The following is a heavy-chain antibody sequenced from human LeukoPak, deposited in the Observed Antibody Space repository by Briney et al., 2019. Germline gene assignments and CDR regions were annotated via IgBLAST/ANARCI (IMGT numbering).Heavy chain of an antibody. Sequence: SETLSLTCTVSGGSISSYYWSWIRQPPGKGLEWIGYIYYSGSTNYNPSLKSRVTISVDTSKNQFSLKLSSVTAADTAVYYCASHQSGGIVVVPAAREVYYGMDVWGQGTTVTVSS. V-gene: IGHV4-59*08. J-gene: IGHJ6*02. CDR2: IYYSGST. CDR1: GGSISSYY. D-gene: IGHD2-2*01. CDR3: ASHQSGGIVVVPAAREVYYGMDV.